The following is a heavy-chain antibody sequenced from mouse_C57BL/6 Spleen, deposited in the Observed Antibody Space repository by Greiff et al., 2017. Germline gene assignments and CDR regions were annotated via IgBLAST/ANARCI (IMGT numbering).Heavy chain of an antibody. CDR3: VRRNWYYAMDY. D-gene: IGHD4-1*01. Sequence: EVKLVESGGGLVQPKGSLKLSCAASGFSFNTYAMNWVRQAPGKGLEWVARIRSKSNNYATYYADSVKDRFTISRDDSESLLYLQMNNLKTEDTAMYYCVRRNWYYAMDYWGQGTSVTVSS. CDR2: IRSKSNNYAT. V-gene: IGHV10-1*01. J-gene: IGHJ4*01. CDR1: GFSFNTYA.